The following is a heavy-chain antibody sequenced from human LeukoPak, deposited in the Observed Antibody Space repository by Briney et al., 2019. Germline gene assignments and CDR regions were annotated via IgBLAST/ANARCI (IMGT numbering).Heavy chain of an antibody. CDR3: ARDYDYIWGSYFGY. CDR2: IYSGGST. V-gene: IGHV3-53*01. J-gene: IGHJ4*02. CDR1: GFTFSSYW. Sequence: GGSLRLSCAASGFTFSSYWMSWVRQAPGKGLEWVSFIYSGGSTHYADSVKGRFTISRDNSKNTVYLQMNSLRAEDTAVYYCARDYDYIWGSYFGYWGQGTLVTVSS. D-gene: IGHD3-16*01.